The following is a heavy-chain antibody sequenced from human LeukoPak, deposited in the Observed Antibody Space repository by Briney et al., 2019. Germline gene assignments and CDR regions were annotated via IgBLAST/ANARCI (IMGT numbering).Heavy chain of an antibody. V-gene: IGHV4-4*07. Sequence: PSQTLSLTCTVSGGSISRYYWSWIRQTAGTGREWIGRIYTSGSTNYNPSLKSRVTMSVDTSKNQFSLSPTSVTAADTAVYYCARAAIFGVVIFDSWGQGTLVTVSS. CDR1: GGSISRYY. D-gene: IGHD3-3*01. CDR2: IYTSGST. CDR3: ARAAIFGVVIFDS. J-gene: IGHJ4*02.